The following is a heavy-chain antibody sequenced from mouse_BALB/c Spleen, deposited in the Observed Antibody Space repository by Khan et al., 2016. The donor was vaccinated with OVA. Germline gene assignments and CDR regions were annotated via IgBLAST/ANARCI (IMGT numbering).Heavy chain of an antibody. CDR3: ARSNYFGYTFAY. D-gene: IGHD1-2*01. CDR1: GYTFTDYY. CDR2: ISPGSGDT. J-gene: IGHJ3*01. Sequence: QVQLQQPGAELARPGASVKLSCKASGYTFTDYYINWVKQRTGQGLEWIGEISPGSGDTYYNERFKGTATLTADKSSSTAYMQLSSLTSEASAVYFCARSNYFGYTFAYWGQGTLVTVSA. V-gene: IGHV1-77*01.